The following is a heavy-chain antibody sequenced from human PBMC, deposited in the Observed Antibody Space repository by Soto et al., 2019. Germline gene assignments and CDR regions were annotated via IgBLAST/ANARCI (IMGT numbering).Heavy chain of an antibody. CDR3: AREITYGGGSFSLGL. CDR2: INPNNGDT. Sequence: QVQLVQSGAEVEKPGASVKVSCKTSGYFFTSHYIPWVRLAPGRGLEWMGRINPNNGDTNSPQKFQGRVTMTSDTSISTAYMEMGGLRSDDTALYYCAREITYGGGSFSLGLWGQGTLVTVSS. J-gene: IGHJ4*02. CDR1: GYFFTSHY. D-gene: IGHD3-10*01. V-gene: IGHV1-2*06.